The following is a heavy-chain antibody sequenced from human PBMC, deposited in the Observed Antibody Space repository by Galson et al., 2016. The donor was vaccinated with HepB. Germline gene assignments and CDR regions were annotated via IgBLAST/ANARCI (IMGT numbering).Heavy chain of an antibody. CDR2: ISGNGGAT. CDR3: AKEYSGGWAALDS. D-gene: IGHD6-19*01. Sequence: SLRLSCAASGFAFRGYAMSWVRQIPGKGLEWVAGISGNGGATYYADSVKGRFTISRDNSKNTLYLQMDSLKAEDTAVFHCAKEYSGGWAALDSGGQGTLVTVSS. J-gene: IGHJ4*02. CDR1: GFAFRGYA. V-gene: IGHV3-23*01.